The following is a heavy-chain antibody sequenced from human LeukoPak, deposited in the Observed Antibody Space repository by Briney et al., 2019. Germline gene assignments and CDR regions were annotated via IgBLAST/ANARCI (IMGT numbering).Heavy chain of an antibody. CDR1: GYTFTGYY. J-gene: IGHJ4*02. V-gene: IGHV1-2*02. CDR2: INPNSGGT. Sequence: GASVKVSCKASGYTFTGYYMHWVRQAPGQGLEWMGWINPNSGGTNYAQKFQGRVALTRDTSTSTVYMELSSLRSEDTAVYYCARALYDTNGYYYNYWGQGTLVTVSS. D-gene: IGHD3-22*01. CDR3: ARALYDTNGYYYNY.